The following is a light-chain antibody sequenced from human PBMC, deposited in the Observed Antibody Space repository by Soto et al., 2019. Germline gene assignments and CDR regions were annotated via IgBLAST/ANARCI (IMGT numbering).Light chain of an antibody. CDR3: HHYGTSLYT. CDR2: GAS. CDR1: QRVSRSN. Sequence: IVLTQSPGTLSLSPGERATLSCKSSQRVSRSNIGWYQQKPGQAPSLLIYGASKRTTGVPDRFSGSGSDTEFTLIISRLEPEDFAVYYCHHYGTSLYTFGQGTKLEIK. V-gene: IGKV3-20*01. J-gene: IGKJ2*01.